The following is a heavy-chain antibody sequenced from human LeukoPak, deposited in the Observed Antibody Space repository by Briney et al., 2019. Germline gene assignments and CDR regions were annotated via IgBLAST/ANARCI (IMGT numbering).Heavy chain of an antibody. V-gene: IGHV3-23*01. D-gene: IGHD6-19*01. J-gene: IGHJ4*02. CDR3: ATGHGSGWHTLGY. CDR2: VSATDGST. Sequence: GGSLRLSCAASGFIFSNYAMSWVRQAPGKGLEWVSSVSATDGSTYYADSLKGRFTISRDNSKNTLYLQMNSLRAEDTAVYYCATGHGSGWHTLGYWGRGTLVTVSS. CDR1: GFIFSNYA.